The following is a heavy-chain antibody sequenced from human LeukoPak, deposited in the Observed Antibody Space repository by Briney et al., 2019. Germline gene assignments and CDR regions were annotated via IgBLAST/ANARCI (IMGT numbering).Heavy chain of an antibody. J-gene: IGHJ4*02. CDR2: IIPIFGTA. D-gene: IGHD5-24*01. CDR3: ARSRDGYNYGYFDY. CDR1: GGTFSSYA. Sequence: SVKVSCKASGGTFSSYAISWVRQAPGQGLEWMGGIIPIFGTANYAQKFQGRVTITADESTSTAYMELSSLRSEDTAVYYCARSRDGYNYGYFDYWGQGTLVTVSS. V-gene: IGHV1-69*01.